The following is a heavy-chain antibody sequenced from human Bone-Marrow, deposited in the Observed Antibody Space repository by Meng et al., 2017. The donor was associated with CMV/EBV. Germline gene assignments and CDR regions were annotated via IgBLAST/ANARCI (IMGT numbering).Heavy chain of an antibody. CDR2: IIPIFGTA. D-gene: IGHD3-3*01. J-gene: IGHJ4*02. V-gene: IGHV1-69*05. CDR3: AREDDFWSGLDY. Sequence: SVKVSCKASGGTFSSYAISWVRQAPGQGLEWMGGIIPIFGTANYAQKFQGRVTITTDESTSTAYMELSSLRSEDTAVYYCAREDDFWSGLDYWGQGTLVTVSS. CDR1: GGTFSSYA.